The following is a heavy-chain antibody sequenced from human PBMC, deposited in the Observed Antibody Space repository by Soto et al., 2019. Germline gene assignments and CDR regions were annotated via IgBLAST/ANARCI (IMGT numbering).Heavy chain of an antibody. V-gene: IGHV1-2*02. D-gene: IGHD2-15*01. CDR1: GYTFTSYY. CDR2: INPNSGGT. J-gene: IGHJ6*02. CDR3: ARGRGYCSGGSCYSPGMDV. Sequence: ASVKVSCKASGYTFTSYYMHWVRQAPGQGLEWMGWINPNSGGTNYAQKFQGRVTMTRDTSISTAYMELSRLRSDDTAVYYCARGRGYCSGGSCYSPGMDVWGQGTTVTVS.